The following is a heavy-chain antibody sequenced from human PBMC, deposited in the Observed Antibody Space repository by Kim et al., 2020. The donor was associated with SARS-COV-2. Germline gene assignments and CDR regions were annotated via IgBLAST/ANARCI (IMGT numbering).Heavy chain of an antibody. CDR1: GFTVSSGC. J-gene: IGHJ4*02. V-gene: IGHV3-53*01. CDR2: TYSGGST. D-gene: IGHD5-12*01. Sequence: GGSLRLSCAASGFTVSSGCMSWVRQVPGKGLVWVSATYSGGSTNYADSVKGRFTGSRDNSKNTLYLQMNSLRADDTAVYYCARCGRNGYDYIYYFDYWGQGTLVTVSS. CDR3: ARCGRNGYDYIYYFDY.